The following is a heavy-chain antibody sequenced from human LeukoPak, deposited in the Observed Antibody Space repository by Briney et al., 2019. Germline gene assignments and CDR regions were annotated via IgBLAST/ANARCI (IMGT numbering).Heavy chain of an antibody. D-gene: IGHD4-17*01. Sequence: GGSLRLSCAASGFSVSNNYMSWVRQAPGKGLEWVSVIYSGGSTYYADSVKGRFTISRQISKNTLYLQMNSLRPDDTAVYYCARDPDYGPGLWGQGTLVTVSS. J-gene: IGHJ4*02. CDR1: GFSVSNNY. V-gene: IGHV3-53*04. CDR3: ARDPDYGPGL. CDR2: IYSGGST.